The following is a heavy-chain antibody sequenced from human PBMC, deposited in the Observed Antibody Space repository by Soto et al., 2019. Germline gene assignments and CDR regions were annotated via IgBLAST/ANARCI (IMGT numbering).Heavy chain of an antibody. CDR2: IYYGGST. CDR1: GGSISSNY. J-gene: IGHJ4*02. V-gene: IGHV4-59*08. D-gene: IGHD4-17*01. CDR3: ASQMYGPNAYLDY. Sequence: SETLSLTCTVSGGSISSNYWSWIRQPPGKGLEWIGYIYYGGSTHSNPSLKSRVIISLDTSKNQFSLKLSSVTAADTAVYYCASQMYGPNAYLDYWGQGALVTVS.